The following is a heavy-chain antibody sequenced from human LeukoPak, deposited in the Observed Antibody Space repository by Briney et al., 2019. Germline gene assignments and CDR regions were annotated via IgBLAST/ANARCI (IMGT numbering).Heavy chain of an antibody. V-gene: IGHV4-39*01. Sequence: SETLSLTCTVSGGSIISNLYYWGWIRQPPGKGLEWIGDIHYSGNVYYNSSLKSRVTIFVHTSQNQFSLKLSSVTAADTAVYYCARRGVIISRMVRGDFDYWGQGTLVTVSS. J-gene: IGHJ4*02. D-gene: IGHD3-10*01. CDR1: GGSIISNLYY. CDR2: IHYSGNV. CDR3: ARRGVIISRMVRGDFDY.